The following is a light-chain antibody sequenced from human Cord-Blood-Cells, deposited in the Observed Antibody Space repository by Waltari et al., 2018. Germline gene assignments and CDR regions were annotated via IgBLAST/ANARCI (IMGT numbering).Light chain of an antibody. CDR2: QDS. CDR3: QAWDSSVV. CDR1: KLGDKY. Sequence: QPPSVSVSPGQTASITCSGDKLGDKYACWYQQKPGQSPVLVIYQDSKRPSGIPERFSGSNSGNTATLTISGTQAMDEADYYCQAWDSSVVFGGGTKLTVL. J-gene: IGLJ2*01. V-gene: IGLV3-1*01.